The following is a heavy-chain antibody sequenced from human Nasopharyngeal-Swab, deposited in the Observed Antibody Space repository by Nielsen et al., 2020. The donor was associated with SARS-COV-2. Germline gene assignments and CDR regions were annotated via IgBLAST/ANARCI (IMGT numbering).Heavy chain of an antibody. J-gene: IGHJ6*03. D-gene: IGHD1-26*01. V-gene: IGHV4-61*01. Sequence: SGTLSLTCTVSGGSVSSGSYYWIWIRQPPGKGLEWIGYIYYSGSTNYNPSLKGRVTISVDTSKNQFSLKLSSVTAADTAVYYCARYSGSYYRGYMDVWGKGTTVTVSS. CDR2: IYYSGST. CDR3: ARYSGSYYRGYMDV. CDR1: GGSVSSGSYY.